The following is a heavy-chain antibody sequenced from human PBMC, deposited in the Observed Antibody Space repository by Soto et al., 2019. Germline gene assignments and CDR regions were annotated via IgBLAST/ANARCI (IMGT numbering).Heavy chain of an antibody. Sequence: ASVKVSCKVSGYTLTELSMHWVRQAPGKGLEWMGGFDPEDGATIYAQKFQGRVTMTEDTSTDTAYMELSSLRSEDTAVYYCATDWHYGGNPVLGYWGQGTMVTVYS. CDR3: ATDWHYGGNPVLGY. CDR1: GYTLTELS. V-gene: IGHV1-24*01. J-gene: IGHJ4*02. CDR2: FDPEDGAT. D-gene: IGHD4-17*01.